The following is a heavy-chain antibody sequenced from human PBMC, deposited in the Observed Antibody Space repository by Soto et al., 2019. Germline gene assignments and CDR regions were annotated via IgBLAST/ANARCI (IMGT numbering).Heavy chain of an antibody. CDR1: GYTFTGYY. CDR3: ARDAYDFWSGYYLAPYYYYGMDV. V-gene: IGHV1-2*02. J-gene: IGHJ6*02. CDR2: INPNSGVT. D-gene: IGHD3-3*01. Sequence: ASVKVSCKASGYTFTGYYMHWVRQAPGQRLEWMGWINPNSGVTNYAQKFQGRVTMTRDTSISTAYMELSRLRSDDTAVYYCARDAYDFWSGYYLAPYYYYGMDVWGQGTTVTVSS.